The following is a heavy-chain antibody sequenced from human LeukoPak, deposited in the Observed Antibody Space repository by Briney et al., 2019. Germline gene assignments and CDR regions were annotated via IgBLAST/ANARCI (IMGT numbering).Heavy chain of an antibody. CDR1: GGSISSSSYY. CDR3: ARHRPWEYYFDY. J-gene: IGHJ4*02. D-gene: IGHD1-26*01. CDR2: IYYSGST. V-gene: IGHV4-39*01. Sequence: SETLSLTCAVSGGSISSSSYYWGWIRQPPGKGLEWIGSIYYSGSTYYNPSLKSRVTISVDTSKNQFSLKLSSVTAADTAVYYCARHRPWEYYFDYWGQGTLVTVSS.